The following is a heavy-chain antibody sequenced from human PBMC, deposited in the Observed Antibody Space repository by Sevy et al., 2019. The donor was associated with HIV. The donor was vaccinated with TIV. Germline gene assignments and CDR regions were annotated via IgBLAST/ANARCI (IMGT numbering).Heavy chain of an antibody. CDR2: INHGGTT. Sequence: SETLSLTCGVSGGSFNDYYWAWVRQSPEKGLEWIGEINHGGTTNYNPSLQSRLAISVDMSKRQFSLKINSVTAADTALYYCVKERRDYYYFMDLWDKGTTVTVSS. V-gene: IGHV4-34*01. CDR1: GGSFNDYY. CDR3: VKERRDYYYFMDL. D-gene: IGHD1-1*01. J-gene: IGHJ6*04.